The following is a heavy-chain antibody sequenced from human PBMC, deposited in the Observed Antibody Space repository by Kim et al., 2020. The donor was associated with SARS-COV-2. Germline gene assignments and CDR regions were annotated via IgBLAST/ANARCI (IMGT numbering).Heavy chain of an antibody. Sequence: VKGRFTISRDKSKNTLYLQVNSLRAEDTAVYYCARDSTTVTIYYYFDYWGQGTLVTVSS. V-gene: IGHV3-30*01. CDR3: ARDSTTVTIYYYFDY. D-gene: IGHD4-17*01. J-gene: IGHJ4*02.